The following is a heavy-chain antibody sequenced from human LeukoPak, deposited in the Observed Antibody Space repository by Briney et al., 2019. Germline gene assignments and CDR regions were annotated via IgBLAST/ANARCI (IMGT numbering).Heavy chain of an antibody. J-gene: IGHJ3*02. D-gene: IGHD3-3*01. Sequence: SETLSLTCTVSGGSISSYYWSWIRQPAGKGLEWIGRIYTSGSTNYNPSLKSRVTMSVDTSKNQFSLTLSSVTAADTAVYYCASFGVVIKGKNAFDIWGQGTMVTVSS. V-gene: IGHV4-4*07. CDR1: GGSISSYY. CDR3: ASFGVVIKGKNAFDI. CDR2: IYTSGST.